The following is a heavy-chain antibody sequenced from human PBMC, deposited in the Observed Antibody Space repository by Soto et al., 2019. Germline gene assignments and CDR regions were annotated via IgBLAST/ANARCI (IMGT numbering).Heavy chain of an antibody. CDR2: IYYSGST. V-gene: IGHV4-39*07. CDR1: GGSISSSSYY. J-gene: IGHJ4*02. Sequence: SETLSLTCTVSGGSISSSSYYWGWIRQPPGKGLEWIGSIYYSGSTNYNPSLKSRVTISVDTSKNQFSLKLSSVTAADTAVYYCARGKGADYGDYTDYWGQGTLVTAPQ. D-gene: IGHD4-17*01. CDR3: ARGKGADYGDYTDY.